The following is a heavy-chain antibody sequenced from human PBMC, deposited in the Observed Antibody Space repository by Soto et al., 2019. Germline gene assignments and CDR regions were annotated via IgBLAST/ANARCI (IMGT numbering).Heavy chain of an antibody. J-gene: IGHJ6*02. V-gene: IGHV4-4*02. Sequence: KPSETLSLTCAVSGGSISSSNWWSWVRQPPGEGLEWIGEIYHSGSTNYNPSLKSRVTISVDKSKNQFSLKLSSVTAADTAVYYCARDKSVVPAAIGFHYYYGMDVWGQGTTVTVSS. CDR1: GGSISSSNW. CDR3: ARDKSVVPAAIGFHYYYGMDV. D-gene: IGHD2-2*02. CDR2: IYHSGST.